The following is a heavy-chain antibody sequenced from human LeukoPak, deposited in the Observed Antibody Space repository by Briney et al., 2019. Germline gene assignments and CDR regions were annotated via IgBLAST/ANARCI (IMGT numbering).Heavy chain of an antibody. CDR2: ISAYNGNT. V-gene: IGHV1-18*01. D-gene: IGHD3-10*01. J-gene: IGHJ5*02. CDR1: GYTFTSYG. CDR3: ARELKYAYGSGTDWFDP. Sequence: ASVKVSCKASGYTFTSYGISWVRQAPGQGLEWMGWISAYNGNTNYAQKLQGRVTMTTDTSTSTAYMELRSLRSDDTAVYYCARELKYAYGSGTDWFDPWGQGTLVTVSS.